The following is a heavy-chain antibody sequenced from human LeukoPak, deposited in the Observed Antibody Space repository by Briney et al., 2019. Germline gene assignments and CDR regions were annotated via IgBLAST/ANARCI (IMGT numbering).Heavy chain of an antibody. J-gene: IGHJ4*02. CDR1: GGSISSSSYY. V-gene: IGHV4-39*07. CDR3: ARAGDGY. CDR2: IYYSGST. D-gene: IGHD5-24*01. Sequence: SETLSLTCTVSGGSISSSSYYWGWIRQPPGKGLEWIGSIYYSGSTYYNPSLKSRVTISVDTSKNQVSLKLNSVTPADTAMYYCARAGDGYWGQGTPVTVSS.